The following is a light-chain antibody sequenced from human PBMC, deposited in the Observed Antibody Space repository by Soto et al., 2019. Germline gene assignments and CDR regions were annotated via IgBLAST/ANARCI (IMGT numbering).Light chain of an antibody. CDR1: QSVSSSY. V-gene: IGKV3-20*01. CDR2: GAS. Sequence: EIVLTQSPGTLSLSPGERATLSCRASQSVSSSYLAWYQQEPGQAPRLLIYGASSRATGIPDRFSGSGSGTDFTLTISRLEPEDFEVYYCQQYGSSPATFGGGTKVDIK. J-gene: IGKJ4*01. CDR3: QQYGSSPAT.